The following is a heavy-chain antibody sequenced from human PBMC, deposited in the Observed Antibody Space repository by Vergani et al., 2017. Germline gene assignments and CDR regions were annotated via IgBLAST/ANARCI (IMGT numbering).Heavy chain of an antibody. CDR1: GFTFSSYW. CDR2: INEDGSET. J-gene: IGHJ3*02. V-gene: IGHV3-7*03. Sequence: EVELVESGGGLVQPGGSLTISCEASGFTFSSYWMSWVRQTPGKGLEWVANINEDGSETYVVGALKGRFTISRDDSKNTLYLQMNSLKTEDTAVYYCTTDNQQSSLGHCSVTNCYGGVFDIWGQGTVVTVSS. CDR3: TTDNQQSSLGHCSVTNCYGGVFDI. D-gene: IGHD2-15*01.